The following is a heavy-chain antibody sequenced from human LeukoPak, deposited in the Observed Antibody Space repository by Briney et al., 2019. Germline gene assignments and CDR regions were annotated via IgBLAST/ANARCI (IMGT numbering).Heavy chain of an antibody. CDR2: IYYSGST. CDR3: ARGRPDGSGSYYKFDP. V-gene: IGHV4-39*01. J-gene: IGHJ5*02. D-gene: IGHD3-10*01. CDR1: GGSISSSSYY. Sequence: SETLSLTCTVSGGSISSSSYYWGWIRQPPGKGLEWIGYIYYSGSTYYNPSLKSRVTISVDTSKNQFSLKLSSVTAAETAVYSCARGRPDGSGSYYKFDPWGQGTLVTVSS.